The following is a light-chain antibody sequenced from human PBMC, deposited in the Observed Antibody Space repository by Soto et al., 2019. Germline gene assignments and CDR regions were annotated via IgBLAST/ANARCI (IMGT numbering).Light chain of an antibody. V-gene: IGKV3-20*01. CDR2: GAS. J-gene: IGKJ2*01. CDR1: QSFSSTY. Sequence: EIVLTQSPGTLSLSPGERATLSCRASQSFSSTYLAWYQQKPGQAPRLLIYGASIRATGIPDRFSGSGSGTDFTLTISSLEAEDFAVYYCQQGATFGQGTKLEIK. CDR3: QQGAT.